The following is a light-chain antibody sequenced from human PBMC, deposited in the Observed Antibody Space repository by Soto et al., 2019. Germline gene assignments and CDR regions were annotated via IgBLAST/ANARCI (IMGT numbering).Light chain of an antibody. V-gene: IGKV1-8*01. Sequence: AIRMTQSPSSFSASTGDRVTITCRASQVISSYLAWYQQKPGKAPKLLIYAASTLQSGVPSRFSGSGSGTDFTLTISCLQSEDFATYYCQQYYSYPWTFGQGTKV. J-gene: IGKJ1*01. CDR1: QVISSY. CDR2: AAS. CDR3: QQYYSYPWT.